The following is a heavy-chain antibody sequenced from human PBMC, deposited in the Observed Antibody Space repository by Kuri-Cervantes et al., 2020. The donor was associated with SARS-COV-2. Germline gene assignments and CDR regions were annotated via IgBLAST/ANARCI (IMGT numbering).Heavy chain of an antibody. J-gene: IGHJ5*02. D-gene: IGHD6-19*01. V-gene: IGHV3-7*01. CDR1: GFTFSSYW. Sequence: GGSLRLSCAASGFTFSSYWMSWVRQAPGKGLEWVANIKQDGSEKYYVDSVKGRFTISRDNAKNSLYLQMNSLRAEDTAVYYCAREQGWLDPWWFDPWGQGTLVTVSS. CDR3: AREQGWLDPWWFDP. CDR2: IKQDGSEK.